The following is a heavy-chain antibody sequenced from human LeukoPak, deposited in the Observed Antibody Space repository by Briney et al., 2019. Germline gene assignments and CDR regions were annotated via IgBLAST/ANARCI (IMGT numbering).Heavy chain of an antibody. CDR3: AKGGAYYDFCLGS. CDR2: ISYDGSNK. V-gene: IGHV3-30*18. CDR1: GFTFSSYG. D-gene: IGHD3-3*01. Sequence: GGSLRLSCAASGFTFSSYGMHWVRQAPGKGLEWVAVISYDGSNKYYADSVKGRFTISRDNSKNTLYLQMNSLRAGDTAIYYCAKGGAYYDFCLGSWGQGTLVTVSS. J-gene: IGHJ4*02.